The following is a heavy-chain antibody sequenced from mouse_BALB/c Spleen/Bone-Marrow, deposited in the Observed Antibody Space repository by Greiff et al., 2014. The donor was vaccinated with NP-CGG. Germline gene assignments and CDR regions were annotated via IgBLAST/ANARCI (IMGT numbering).Heavy chain of an antibody. Sequence: VHVKQSGPDLVKPGASVKISCKASGYSFRGYYMHWVKQSHGKSLEWIGRVHPNNGGTSYNQKFKGKAILNVDMSSSTAYMEARSLTSEDSAVYYCARYGSYVGGTMDYWGQGTSVTVSS. CDR3: ARYGSYVGGTMDY. CDR2: VHPNNGGT. J-gene: IGHJ4*01. D-gene: IGHD1-1*02. V-gene: IGHV1-26*01. CDR1: GYSFRGYY.